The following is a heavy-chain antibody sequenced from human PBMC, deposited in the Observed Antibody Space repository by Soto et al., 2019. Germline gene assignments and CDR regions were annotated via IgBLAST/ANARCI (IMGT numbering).Heavy chain of an antibody. D-gene: IGHD5-12*01. V-gene: IGHV3-33*01. J-gene: IGHJ4*02. Sequence: QVQLLESGGGVVQPGGSLRLSCVESGLTFSGLGMKFSSYGMEWVRQAPGKGMEWVDPIGGTGSKEEYADSVKGRFTISRAHSKNTVYLQMSSLRVEDTGVYYCARSRMPDSDYEPSRDWGPGTLVTVSS. CDR1: GLTFSGLGMKFSSYG. CDR3: ARSRMPDSDYEPSRD. CDR2: IGGTGSKE.